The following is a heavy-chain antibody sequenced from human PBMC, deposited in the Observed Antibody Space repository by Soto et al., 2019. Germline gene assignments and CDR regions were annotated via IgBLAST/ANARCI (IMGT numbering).Heavy chain of an antibody. Sequence: QVQLVQSGAEVKRPGSSVKVSCESSGDTFNSYLISWVRQAPGQGLEWMGGIIPIIRVTHYAQRFQGRVTISALSSNGTAYMELTNLGFEDTALYYCARESLGAKGAEHWGQGTLVTVSS. CDR2: IIPIIRVT. D-gene: IGHD7-27*01. J-gene: IGHJ1*01. CDR3: ARESLGAKGAEH. CDR1: GDTFNSYL. V-gene: IGHV1-69*17.